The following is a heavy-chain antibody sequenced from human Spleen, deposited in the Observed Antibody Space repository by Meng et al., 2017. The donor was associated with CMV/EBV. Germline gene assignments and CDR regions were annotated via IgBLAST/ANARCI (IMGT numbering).Heavy chain of an antibody. V-gene: IGHV3-48*03. J-gene: IGHJ4*02. CDR3: ARDRALLWYGEPHGFDN. Sequence: GGSLRLSCAASGFTFSGYGMNWVRQAPGKGLEWLAYISSSGNTIDQADSVKGRFTVSRDNAENSLYLQMNSLRAEDTAVYYCARDRALLWYGEPHGFDNWGQGTLVTVSS. D-gene: IGHD3-10*01. CDR2: ISSSGNTI. CDR1: GFTFSGYG.